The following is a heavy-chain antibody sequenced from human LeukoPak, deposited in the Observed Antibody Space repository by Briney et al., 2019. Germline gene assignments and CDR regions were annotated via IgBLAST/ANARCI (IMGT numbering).Heavy chain of an antibody. CDR3: ARGREMATIRVSDCFDY. V-gene: IGHV3-7*01. Sequence: GGSLRLSCAASGFTFSSYWMSWVRQAPGKGLEWVANIKQDGSEKYYVDSVKGRFTISRDNAKNSLYLQMYSLRAEDTAVYYCARGREMATIRVSDCFDYWGQGTLVTVSS. CDR2: IKQDGSEK. J-gene: IGHJ4*02. CDR1: GFTFSSYW. D-gene: IGHD5-24*01.